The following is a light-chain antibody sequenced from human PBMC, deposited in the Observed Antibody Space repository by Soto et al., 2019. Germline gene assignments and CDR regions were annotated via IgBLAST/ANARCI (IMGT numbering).Light chain of an antibody. Sequence: QSALTQPGSVSGSPGQSVTISCTGATSDVGGSDYVSWYQLHPGKAPEIMVFDVNKRPSGVPDRFSGSKSGTTASLTISGLQTEDEADYYCCSYAVSSTLIFGGGTKLTVL. CDR1: TSDVGGSDY. J-gene: IGLJ2*01. CDR3: CSYAVSSTLI. V-gene: IGLV2-11*01. CDR2: DVN.